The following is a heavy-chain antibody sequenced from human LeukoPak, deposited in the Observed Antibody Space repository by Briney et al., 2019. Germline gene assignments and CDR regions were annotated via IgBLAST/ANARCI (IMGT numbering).Heavy chain of an antibody. V-gene: IGHV1-2*02. CDR1: GYTFTGYY. CDR3: ARGGLDTAMVMYYYYYYMDV. J-gene: IGHJ6*03. D-gene: IGHD5-18*01. CDR2: INPNSGGT. Sequence: ASVKVSCKASGYTFTGYYMHWVRQAPGQGLEWMGWINPNSGGTNYAQKLQGRVTMTRDTSISTAYMELSRLRSDDTAVYYCARGGLDTAMVMYYYYYYMDVWGKGTTVTVSS.